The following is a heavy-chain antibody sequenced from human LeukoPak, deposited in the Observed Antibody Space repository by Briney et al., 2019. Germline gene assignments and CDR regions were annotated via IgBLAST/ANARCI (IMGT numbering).Heavy chain of an antibody. CDR2: IHPSDSQT. V-gene: IGHV5-51*01. CDR1: GYSFSIYR. D-gene: IGHD5-24*01. Sequence: GESLKISFKGSGYSFSIYRIAWGRQMPGKGLEWMGIIHPSDSQTTYSPSFQGQVTISADKSISTAYLQWSSLKASDTAMYYCARQSMGDGYNAGDFGYWGQGTLVSVSS. J-gene: IGHJ4*02. CDR3: ARQSMGDGYNAGDFGY.